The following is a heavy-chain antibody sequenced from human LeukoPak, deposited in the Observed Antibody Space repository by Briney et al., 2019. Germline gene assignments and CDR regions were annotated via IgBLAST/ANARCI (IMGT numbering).Heavy chain of an antibody. V-gene: IGHV3-74*01. Sequence: AGSLRLSCAASGVTFSSYWLHWVRQAPGKGLVWVSRINTDGSSTSYADSVKGRFTISRHNAKNTLYLQMNSLRAEDTAVYYCARGKWELRGWGQGTLVTVSS. CDR1: GVTFSSYW. D-gene: IGHD1-26*01. CDR3: ARGKWELRG. CDR2: INTDGSST. J-gene: IGHJ4*02.